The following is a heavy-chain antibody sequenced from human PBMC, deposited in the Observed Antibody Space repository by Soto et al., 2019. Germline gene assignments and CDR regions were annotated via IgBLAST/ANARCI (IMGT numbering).Heavy chain of an antibody. Sequence: GGSLRLSCAASGFTFSSYWMSWVRQAPGKGLEWVANIKQDGSEKYYVDSVKGRFTISRDNAKNSLYLQMNSLRAEDTAVYYCARSTATKSYYYYGTDVWGQETTVTVSS. CDR3: ARSTATKSYYYYGTDV. CDR1: GFTFSSYW. J-gene: IGHJ6*02. D-gene: IGHD6-25*01. CDR2: IKQDGSEK. V-gene: IGHV3-7*01.